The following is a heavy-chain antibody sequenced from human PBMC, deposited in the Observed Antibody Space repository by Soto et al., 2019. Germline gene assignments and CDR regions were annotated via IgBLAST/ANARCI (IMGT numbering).Heavy chain of an antibody. Sequence: PGGSLRLSCSASGFPFSSYAMHWVRQSPGKGLEYVSSISINGGSTYYADSVKGRFTISRDNSKNTLYLQMSSLRDEDTAVYYCVKNHRPPIHHVGLHFDYWGQGTMVTVSS. CDR3: VKNHRPPIHHVGLHFDY. CDR2: ISINGGST. V-gene: IGHV3-64D*06. J-gene: IGHJ4*02. D-gene: IGHD3-16*01. CDR1: GFPFSSYA.